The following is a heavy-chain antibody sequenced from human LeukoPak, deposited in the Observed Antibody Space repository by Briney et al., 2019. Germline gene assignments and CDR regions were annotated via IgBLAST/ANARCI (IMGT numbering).Heavy chain of an antibody. V-gene: IGHV3-23*01. J-gene: IGHJ4*02. CDR2: MSNSGDKT. CDR1: GFTFTNYA. Sequence: PGGSLRLSCAASGFTFTNYAMTWVRQAPGKGLEWASSMSNSGDKTYYAESVKGRFTISRDNSKSTLYLQMNSVEAEDTAVYYCAKSRGSATYYRGNDYWGQGTLVTVSS. D-gene: IGHD3-10*01. CDR3: AKSRGSATYYRGNDY.